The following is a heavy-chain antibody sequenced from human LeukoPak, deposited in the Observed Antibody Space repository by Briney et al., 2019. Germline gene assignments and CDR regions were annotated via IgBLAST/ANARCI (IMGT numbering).Heavy chain of an antibody. Sequence: ASVKVSCKASGYTFTGYYMHWVRQVPGQGLEWMGWINPNSGGTNYAQKFQGWVTMTTDTSTSTAYMELRRLRSDDTAVYYCARFASVAHFDNWGQGTLVTVSS. CDR1: GYTFTGYY. J-gene: IGHJ4*02. D-gene: IGHD5-12*01. CDR3: ARFASVAHFDN. CDR2: INPNSGGT. V-gene: IGHV1-2*04.